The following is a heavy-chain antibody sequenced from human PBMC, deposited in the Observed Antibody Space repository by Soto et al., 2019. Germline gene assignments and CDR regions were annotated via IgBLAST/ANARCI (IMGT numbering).Heavy chain of an antibody. Sequence: SETLSLTCTVSDGSMSSGIYYWSWIRQPPGKGLECIGFTSYSGTTYYNTSLWSRVSMSVDTSKNQFSLHVNSVTAADTAVYYCARGRSSLLWFGAGMGLHYWGQGTLVTVYS. CDR2: TSYSGTT. D-gene: IGHD3-10*01. CDR3: ARGRSSLLWFGAGMGLHY. CDR1: DGSMSSGIYY. J-gene: IGHJ4*02. V-gene: IGHV4-30-4*01.